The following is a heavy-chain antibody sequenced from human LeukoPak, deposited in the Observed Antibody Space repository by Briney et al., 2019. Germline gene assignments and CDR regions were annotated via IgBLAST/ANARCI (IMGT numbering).Heavy chain of an antibody. CDR2: TRNKANSYTT. V-gene: IGHV3-72*01. CDR3: ARAGDSSGWYYFDY. D-gene: IGHD6-19*01. J-gene: IGHJ4*02. Sequence: GGSLRLSCAASGFTFSDHYMDWVRQAPGKGLEWVGRTRNKANSYTTEYAASVKGRFTISRDDSKYSLYLQMNSLKTEDTAVYYCARAGDSSGWYYFDYWGQGTLVTVSS. CDR1: GFTFSDHY.